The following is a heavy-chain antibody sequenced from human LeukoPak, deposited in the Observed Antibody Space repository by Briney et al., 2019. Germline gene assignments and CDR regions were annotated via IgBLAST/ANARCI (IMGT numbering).Heavy chain of an antibody. D-gene: IGHD3-22*01. J-gene: IGHJ4*02. V-gene: IGHV3-21*01. CDR3: ARVVITDYFDY. CDR2: TSSSSSYI. CDR1: GFTFNSYS. Sequence: GGSLRLYCAASGFTFNSYSMNWLRPAPGKGLKWGSYTSSSSSYIYYADSVKGRFTISRDNAKNSLYLQMNSLRAEDTAVYYCARVVITDYFDYWGQGTLVTVSS.